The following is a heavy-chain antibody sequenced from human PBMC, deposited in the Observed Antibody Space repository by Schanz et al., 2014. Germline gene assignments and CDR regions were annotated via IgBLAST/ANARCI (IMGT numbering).Heavy chain of an antibody. Sequence: DLVESGGGVVQPGRSLTLSCAVSTSLFSRSVIHWVRQAPGKGLEWVAVMWNDGIKTHYADSGKGRFTISRDNSKNTVFLQMNSLRADDTAIYFCARNDYDDVDLSSFYFDHWGQGTLVTVSS. V-gene: IGHV3-30*14. D-gene: IGHD3-22*01. CDR2: MWNDGIKT. CDR3: ARNDYDDVDLSSFYFDH. J-gene: IGHJ4*02. CDR1: TSLFSRSV.